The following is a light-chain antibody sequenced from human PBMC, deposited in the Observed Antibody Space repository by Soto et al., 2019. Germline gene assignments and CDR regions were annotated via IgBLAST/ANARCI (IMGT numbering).Light chain of an antibody. CDR1: QSVSNS. J-gene: IGKJ5*01. CDR3: QQRGEWPPGAT. CDR2: DAS. V-gene: IGKV3-11*01. Sequence: DIVLTQSPATLSLSPGGRATLSCRASQSVSNSIAWYQHKPGQAPRLLIYDASTRATDIPARFSGSGSGTDFTLTISSLDPEDSAVYYCQQRGEWPPGATFGQGTRLEIK.